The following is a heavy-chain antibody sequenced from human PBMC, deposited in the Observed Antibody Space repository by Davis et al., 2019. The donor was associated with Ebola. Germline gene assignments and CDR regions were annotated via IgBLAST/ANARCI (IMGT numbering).Heavy chain of an antibody. CDR1: GFTFSGYG. J-gene: IGHJ4*02. CDR2: ISSNSRDI. CDR3: AGFFDY. Sequence: GESLKISCAASGFTFSGYGMNWVRQAPGKGLEWVASISSNSRDIYYADLVKGRFTISRDNSKKSLYLQMNGLRAEDTAVYYCAGFFDYWGQGTLVTVSS. V-gene: IGHV3-21*01.